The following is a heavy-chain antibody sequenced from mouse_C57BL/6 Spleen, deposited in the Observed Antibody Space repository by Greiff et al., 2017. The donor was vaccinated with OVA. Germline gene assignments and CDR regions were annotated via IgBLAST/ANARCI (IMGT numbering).Heavy chain of an antibody. Sequence: QVQLKQSGAELVRPGASVTLSCKASGYTFTDYEMHWVKQTPVHGLEWIGAIDPETGGTAYNQKFKGKAILTADKSSSTAYMELRSLTSEDSAVYYCTSYGYEDFDVWGTGTTVTVSS. V-gene: IGHV1-15*01. CDR2: IDPETGGT. CDR3: TSYGYEDFDV. D-gene: IGHD2-2*01. J-gene: IGHJ1*03. CDR1: GYTFTDYE.